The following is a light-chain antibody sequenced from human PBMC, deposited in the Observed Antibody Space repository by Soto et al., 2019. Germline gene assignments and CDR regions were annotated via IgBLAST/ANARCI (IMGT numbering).Light chain of an antibody. CDR3: QQYNNWPPRST. J-gene: IGKJ5*01. CDR1: QSVSSSY. V-gene: IGKV3-20*01. CDR2: GAS. Sequence: IVLTHSQGTLSLSPGERATLSCLASQSVSSSYLAWYQQKPGQAPRLLIYGASSRATGIPDRFSGSGSGTDFTLTISRLEPEDFAVYYCQQYNNWPPRSTFGQGTRLEIK.